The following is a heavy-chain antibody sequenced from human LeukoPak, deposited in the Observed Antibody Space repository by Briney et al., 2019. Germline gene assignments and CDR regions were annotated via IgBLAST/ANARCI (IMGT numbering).Heavy chain of an antibody. V-gene: IGHV3-23*01. CDR1: GFTVSSNY. CDR2: ISNSGGST. CDR3: AKEGFDS. J-gene: IGHJ4*02. Sequence: GGSLRLSCAASGFTVSSNYMSWVRQAPGKGLEWVSSISNSGGSTYYADSVKSRFTISRDNSKNTLYLQMNSLRAEDTAVYYCAKEGFDSWGQGTLVTVSS.